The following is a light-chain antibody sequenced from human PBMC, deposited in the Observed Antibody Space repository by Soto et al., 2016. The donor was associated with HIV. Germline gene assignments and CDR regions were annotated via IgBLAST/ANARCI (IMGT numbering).Light chain of an antibody. CDR1: DIGSKS. CDR3: QVWDGDRDHVV. J-gene: IGLJ2*01. Sequence: SYVLTQPPSVSVAPGKTARITCGGDDIGSKSVSWYQQKPGQAPVLVVYDDSDRPSGIPDRFSGSNSGNTATLTISRVEAGSEADYYCQVWDGDRDHVVFGGGTKLNVL. V-gene: IGLV3-21*03. CDR2: DDS.